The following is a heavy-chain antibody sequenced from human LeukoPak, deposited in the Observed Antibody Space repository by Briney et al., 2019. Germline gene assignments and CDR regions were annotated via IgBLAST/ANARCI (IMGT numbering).Heavy chain of an antibody. CDR3: ARENQGSFDY. D-gene: IGHD1-14*01. J-gene: IGHJ4*02. CDR2: ISSSSRYI. CDR1: GFSFSIWS. Sequence: GGSLRLSCAASGFSFSIWSVNWVRQAPGKGLEWVSSISSSSRYIYYADSVKGRFTISRDNAKNSLYLQMNSLRAEDTAVYYCARENQGSFDYWGQGTLVTVSS. V-gene: IGHV3-21*01.